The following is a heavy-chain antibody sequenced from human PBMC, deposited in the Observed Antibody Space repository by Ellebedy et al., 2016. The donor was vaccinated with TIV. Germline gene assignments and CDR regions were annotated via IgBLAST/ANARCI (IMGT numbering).Heavy chain of an antibody. Sequence: ASVKVSCKASGFALASYSFSWVRQAPGQGLEWMGWISAYTGDTNYAQKFQGRLTMTTDTSTDPAYMELRRLRSDDTAVYYCARDMVQGMVARYLWFDYWGQGTLVTVSS. J-gene: IGHJ4*02. V-gene: IGHV1-18*01. CDR2: ISAYTGDT. CDR3: ARDMVQGMVARYLWFDY. D-gene: IGHD5-12*01. CDR1: GFALASYS.